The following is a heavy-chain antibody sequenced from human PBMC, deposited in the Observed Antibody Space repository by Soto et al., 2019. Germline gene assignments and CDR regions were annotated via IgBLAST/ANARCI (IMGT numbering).Heavy chain of an antibody. V-gene: IGHV3-21*01. CDR2: ISSSSSYI. Sequence: EVQLVESGGGLVKPGGSLRHSCAAPGFTFSSYSMKWVRQAPGKGREWVSSISSSSSYIYYADSLKGRFTISRDNAKKLLYMQMNSLRAEDTAVYYCASLRSGYYTTYYYGMDVWGQGTTVTVSS. CDR3: ASLRSGYYTTYYYGMDV. CDR1: GFTFSSYS. J-gene: IGHJ6*02. D-gene: IGHD3-3*01.